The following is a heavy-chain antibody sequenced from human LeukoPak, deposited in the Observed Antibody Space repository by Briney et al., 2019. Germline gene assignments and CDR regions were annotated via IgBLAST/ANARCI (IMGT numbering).Heavy chain of an antibody. Sequence: GASVKVSCKASGYTFTSYYMPWVRQAPGQGLEGMGIINPSGGSTSYAQKFQGRVTMTRDMSTSTVYMELSSLRSEDTAVYYCARDGTTVRNYYYMDVWGKGTTVTVSS. V-gene: IGHV1-46*01. CDR1: GYTFTSYY. J-gene: IGHJ6*03. CDR2: INPSGGST. D-gene: IGHD4-11*01. CDR3: ARDGTTVRNYYYMDV.